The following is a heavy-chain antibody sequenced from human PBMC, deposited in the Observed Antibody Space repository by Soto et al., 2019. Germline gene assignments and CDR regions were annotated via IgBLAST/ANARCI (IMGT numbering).Heavy chain of an antibody. CDR3: GKYSGSYPVYNGMTV. J-gene: IGHJ6*02. Sequence: GGSLRLSCVASGLPFSTCAMNWVRQAPGKGLEWVSIISATSDAAYYAESVKGRFTSSRDNSKNTLYLQMNSLRPEDTAVYYCGKYSGSYPVYNGMTVWGQGTTVTGSS. V-gene: IGHV3-23*01. CDR2: ISATSDAA. CDR1: GLPFSTCA. D-gene: IGHD1-26*01.